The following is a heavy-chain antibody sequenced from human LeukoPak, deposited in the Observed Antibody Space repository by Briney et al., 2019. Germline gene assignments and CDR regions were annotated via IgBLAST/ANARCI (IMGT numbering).Heavy chain of an antibody. J-gene: IGHJ4*02. D-gene: IGHD3-22*01. Sequence: SETLSLTCAVSSGSMSSYYWSWIRQPPGKGLEWIGYIYYTGVTNYSPSLKRRLTISLDTAMEQFSLNLRSVTAADTAMYYCARGGSGYLLDYWGQGTLVTVSS. CDR2: IYYTGVT. CDR1: SGSMSSYY. V-gene: IGHV4-59*01. CDR3: ARGGSGYLLDY.